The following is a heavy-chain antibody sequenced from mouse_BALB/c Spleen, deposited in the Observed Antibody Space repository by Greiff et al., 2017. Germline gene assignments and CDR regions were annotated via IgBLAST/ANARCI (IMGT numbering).Heavy chain of an antibody. Sequence: EVKLMESGGGLVQPGGSLRLSCATSGFTFTDYYMSWVRQPPGKALEWLGFIRNKANGYTTEYSASVKGRFTISRDNSQSILYLQMNTLRAEDSATYYCARENWDYWGQGTSVTVSS. CDR3: ARENWDY. V-gene: IGHV7-3*02. CDR2: IRNKANGYTT. CDR1: GFTFTDYY. J-gene: IGHJ4*01.